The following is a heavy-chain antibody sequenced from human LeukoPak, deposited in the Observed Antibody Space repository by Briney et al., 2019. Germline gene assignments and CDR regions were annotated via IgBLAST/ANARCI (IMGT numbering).Heavy chain of an antibody. V-gene: IGHV3-21*01. D-gene: IGHD2-2*01. CDR3: ARDISVVPAA. CDR2: ISGRSDYI. Sequence: GGSLRLSCAASGFTFSSYTLNWVRQAPGKGLEWVSSISGRSDYIYYADSLKGRFTISRDNAKNSVYLQMNSLRVEDTAAYYCARDISVVPAAWGQGTLVTVSS. J-gene: IGHJ4*02. CDR1: GFTFSSYT.